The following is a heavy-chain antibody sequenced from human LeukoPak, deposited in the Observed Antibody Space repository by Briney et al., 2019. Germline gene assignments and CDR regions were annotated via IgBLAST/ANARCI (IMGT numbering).Heavy chain of an antibody. CDR2: INPNSGGT. D-gene: IGHD3/OR15-3a*01. CDR1: GYGFTGYY. V-gene: IGHV1-2*02. CDR3: AKGTESYYYFYYMDV. Sequence: ASVKVSCKTSGYGFTGYYIQWVRQPPGQGLEWVGWINPNSGGTNYAQKLGRVTMTRDTSISTAYMELIRLTSDDTAVYYCAKGTESYYYFYYMDVWGKGTTVTVSS. J-gene: IGHJ6*03.